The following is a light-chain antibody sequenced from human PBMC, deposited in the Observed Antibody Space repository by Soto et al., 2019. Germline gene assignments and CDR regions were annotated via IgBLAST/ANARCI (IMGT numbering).Light chain of an antibody. Sequence: EIVMTQSPATLSVSPGERATLSCRASQSVSINLAWYQQKPGQAPRLLIYGASTRATGIPARFSGSGSGTEFTLTITSLQPGDFATYYCQQYHTSWTFGQGTKVDIK. CDR1: QSVSIN. J-gene: IGKJ1*01. V-gene: IGKV3-15*01. CDR2: GAS. CDR3: QQYHTSWT.